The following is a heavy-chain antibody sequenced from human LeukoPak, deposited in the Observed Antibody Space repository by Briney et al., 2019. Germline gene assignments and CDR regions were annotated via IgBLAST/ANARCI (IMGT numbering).Heavy chain of an antibody. Sequence: PGGSLRLSCAASGFTFSSYAMSWVRQAPGEWLEWVSTISTSGGSTFYADSVKGRFTIFRDNSKNTLYLQMNNLRVDDTAVYYCAKDPYSGSPRGFDYWGQRTLVAASS. D-gene: IGHD1-26*01. CDR2: ISTSGGST. J-gene: IGHJ4*02. CDR3: AKDPYSGSPRGFDY. CDR1: GFTFSSYA. V-gene: IGHV3-23*01.